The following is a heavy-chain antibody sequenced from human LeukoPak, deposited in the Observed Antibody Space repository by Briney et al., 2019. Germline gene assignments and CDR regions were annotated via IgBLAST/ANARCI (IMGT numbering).Heavy chain of an antibody. CDR2: IYYSGST. D-gene: IGHD3-16*01. CDR1: GGSISSGGYY. J-gene: IGHJ4*02. Sequence: SETLSLTCTVSGGSISSGGYYWSWIRQYPGKGLEWIGYIYYSGSTYYNPSLKSRVTISVDTSKNQFSLKLSSVTAADTAVYYCAREYYDSAGSHIYDYWGQGTLVTVSS. CDR3: AREYYDSAGSHIYDY. V-gene: IGHV4-31*03.